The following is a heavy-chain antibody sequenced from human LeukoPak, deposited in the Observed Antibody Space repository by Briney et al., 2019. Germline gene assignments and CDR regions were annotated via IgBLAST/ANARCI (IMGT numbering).Heavy chain of an antibody. Sequence: SETLSLTCTVSGGSISSSNDYWGWIRQSPGKGLEWIGSIYYSGNTYYNPSLKSRVTISVDTSKNQFSLKLSSVTAADTAVYYCARVGQLAFDYCGQGTLVTVSS. D-gene: IGHD6-13*01. J-gene: IGHJ4*02. CDR3: ARVGQLAFDY. V-gene: IGHV4-39*07. CDR2: IYYSGNT. CDR1: GGSISSSNDY.